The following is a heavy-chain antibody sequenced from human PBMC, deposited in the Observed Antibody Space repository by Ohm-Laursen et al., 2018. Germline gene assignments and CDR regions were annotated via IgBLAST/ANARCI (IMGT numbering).Heavy chain of an antibody. CDR2: ISSSGNT. V-gene: IGHV4-4*07. CDR3: ARDSLNWAPPKPLYYYYGMDV. CDR1: GGSVSTYY. Sequence: SQTLSLTCTVSGGSVSTYYWNWIRQPAGKGLEWIGRISSSGNTNYNPSLKSRVTMSVDTSKNQFSLKLSSSTDADTAVYYCARDSLNWAPPKPLYYYYGMDVWGQGTTVTVSS. D-gene: IGHD7-27*01. J-gene: IGHJ6*02.